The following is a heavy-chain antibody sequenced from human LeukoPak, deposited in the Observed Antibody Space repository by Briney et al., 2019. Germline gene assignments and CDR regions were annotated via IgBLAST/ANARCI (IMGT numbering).Heavy chain of an antibody. V-gene: IGHV3-30*03. Sequence: GGSLRLSCAPSGFTFSRHGMHWVRQAPGKGLEWAAIISNDGSRKYYAHSAEGRFTISRDNSKNTLYLQMDSLRAEDTAVYYCARDRAWNYFDYWGQGTLVTVSS. CDR2: ISNDGSRK. CDR3: ARDRAWNYFDY. CDR1: GFTFSRHG. J-gene: IGHJ4*02. D-gene: IGHD3-3*01.